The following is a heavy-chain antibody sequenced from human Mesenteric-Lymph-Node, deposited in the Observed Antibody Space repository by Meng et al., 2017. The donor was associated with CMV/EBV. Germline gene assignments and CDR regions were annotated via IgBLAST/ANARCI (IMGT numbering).Heavy chain of an antibody. Sequence: SETLSLTCTVSGGSISSSNHYWGWIRQPPGRGLEWIGSIYYSGHTYYNPFLKSRVTISVDTSKNQISLRLRSVTAADTAVYYCARDPPYDFGGGMDVWGQGTTVTVSS. D-gene: IGHD3-3*01. CDR1: GGSISSSNHY. V-gene: IGHV4-39*07. CDR3: ARDPPYDFGGGMDV. CDR2: IYYSGHT. J-gene: IGHJ6*02.